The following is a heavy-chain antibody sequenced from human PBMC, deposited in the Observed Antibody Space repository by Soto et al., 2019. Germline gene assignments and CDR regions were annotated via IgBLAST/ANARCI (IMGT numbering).Heavy chain of an antibody. CDR3: AGAYGGLFAL. J-gene: IGHJ2*01. CDR2: IYDSGST. D-gene: IGHD3-16*01. V-gene: IGHV4-59*01. CDR1: GGPPIRYY. Sequence: PSETLSLPCTVSGGPPIRYYWRWIRQPPWKGLEWIGYIYDSGSTSYNPSLKSRVTISVDTSKNQFSLKLSSVTAADTAVYYCAGAYGGLFALWRRGTSVPVYS.